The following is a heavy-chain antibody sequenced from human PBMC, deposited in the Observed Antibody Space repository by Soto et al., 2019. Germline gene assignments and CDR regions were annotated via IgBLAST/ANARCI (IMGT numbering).Heavy chain of an antibody. CDR3: ARALTYCGGDCYSEAFDI. V-gene: IGHV3-48*02. J-gene: IGHJ3*02. CDR2: ISSSSSTI. Sequence: GGSLRLSCAASGFTFSSYAMSWVRQAPGKGLEWVSYISSSSSTIYYADSVKGRFTISRDNAKNSLYLQMNSLRDEDTAVYYCARALTYCGGDCYSEAFDIWGQGTMVTVSS. D-gene: IGHD2-21*02. CDR1: GFTFSSYA.